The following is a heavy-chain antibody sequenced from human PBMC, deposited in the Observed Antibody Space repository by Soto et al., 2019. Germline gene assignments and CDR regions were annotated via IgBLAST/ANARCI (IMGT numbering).Heavy chain of an antibody. CDR1: GFTFSSYG. CDR2: ISYDGSNK. V-gene: IGHV3-30*03. J-gene: IGHJ4*02. CDR3: ATEMGATQGPFDN. D-gene: IGHD1-26*01. Sequence: GGSLRLSCAASGFTFSSYGMHWFRQAPGKGLEWVAVISYDGSNKYYADSVKGRFTISRDNSENTVYLQMNSLRVEDTAVYYCATEMGATQGPFDNWGQGTLVTVSS.